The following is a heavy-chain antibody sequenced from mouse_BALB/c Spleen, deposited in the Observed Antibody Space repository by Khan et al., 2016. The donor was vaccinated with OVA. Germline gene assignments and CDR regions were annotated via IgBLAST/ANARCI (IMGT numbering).Heavy chain of an antibody. CDR1: GCTFSDYG. CDR3: IKGYYYALDY. Sequence: EVELVESGGGLVQPGGSRKLSCAASGCTFSDYGMAWVRQAPGKGPEWVAFISSLAYSIYYADTVTGRFTISRENAKNTLYLEMNSLRSEDTAIYYCIKGYYYALDYWGQGTSVTVSS. V-gene: IGHV5-15*02. CDR2: ISSLAYSI. J-gene: IGHJ4*01.